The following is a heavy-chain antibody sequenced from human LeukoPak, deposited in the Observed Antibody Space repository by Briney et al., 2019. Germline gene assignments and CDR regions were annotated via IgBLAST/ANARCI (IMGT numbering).Heavy chain of an antibody. J-gene: IGHJ6*02. V-gene: IGHV1-69*06. CDR3: ATDRAVAGTYYYGMDV. CDR2: IIPIFGTA. D-gene: IGHD6-19*01. Sequence: SVKVSCKASGGTFSSYAISWVRQAPGQGLEWMGGIIPIFGTANYAQKFQGRVTITADKSTSTAYMELSSLRSEDTAVYYCATDRAVAGTYYYGMDVWGQGTTVTVSS. CDR1: GGTFSSYA.